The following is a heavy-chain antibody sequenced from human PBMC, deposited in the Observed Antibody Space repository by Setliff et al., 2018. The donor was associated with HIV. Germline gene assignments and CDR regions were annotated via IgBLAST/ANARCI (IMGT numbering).Heavy chain of an antibody. CDR2: MSYSESA. CDR1: GGSISSRDYY. Sequence: SETLSLTCTVSGGSISSRDYYWGWIRQPPGKGLEWIGSMSYSESAYYNPSLKSRVTISVDTSKSQFSLRLSSVTAADTAVYYCARQRDFDWLLQNYYYMDVWGKGATVTVSS. D-gene: IGHD3-9*01. J-gene: IGHJ6*03. V-gene: IGHV4-39*01. CDR3: ARQRDFDWLLQNYYYMDV.